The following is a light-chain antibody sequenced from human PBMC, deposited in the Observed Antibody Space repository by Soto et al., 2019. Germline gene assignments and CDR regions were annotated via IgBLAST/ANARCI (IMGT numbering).Light chain of an antibody. CDR1: QGISSF. V-gene: IGKV1-8*01. J-gene: IGKJ2*01. Sequence: AIRMTQSPSSISASTGDRVTITCRASQGISSFLAWYQQKPGKAPKLLIYPAATLQRGAPSMFSASGSGTDFTLTISRLQSEDFATYFFQQYLSYPYTFGQGTKLEI. CDR3: QQYLSYPYT. CDR2: PAA.